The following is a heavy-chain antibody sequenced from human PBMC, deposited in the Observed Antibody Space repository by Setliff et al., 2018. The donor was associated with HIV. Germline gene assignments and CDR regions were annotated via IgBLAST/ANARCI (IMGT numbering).Heavy chain of an antibody. D-gene: IGHD2-15*01. V-gene: IGHV3-11*04. Sequence: PGGSLTLSCAASGFSFRDYYMSWMRQGPGKGLEWVSYISSSGGTIYCADSVKGRFTISRDNAQKSLYLQMNSLRAEDTAVYYCARDGLEGDMAGRQRTYAFGYWGQGTLVTVSS. J-gene: IGHJ4*02. CDR3: ARDGLEGDMAGRQRTYAFGY. CDR2: ISSSGGTI. CDR1: GFSFRDYY.